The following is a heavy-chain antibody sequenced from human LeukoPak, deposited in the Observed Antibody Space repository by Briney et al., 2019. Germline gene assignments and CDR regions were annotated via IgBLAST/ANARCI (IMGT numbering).Heavy chain of an antibody. CDR2: ISSSSSTI. CDR3: ARDSPYSSSWYDNYYYYYYMDV. D-gene: IGHD6-13*01. V-gene: IGHV3-48*04. J-gene: IGHJ6*03. CDR1: GFTFSSYS. Sequence: GGSLRLSCAASGFTFSSYSMNWVRQAPGKGLEGVSYISSSSSTIYYADSVKGRFTISRDNAKNSLYLQMNSLRAEDTAVYYCARDSPYSSSWYDNYYYYYYMDVWGKGTTVTVSS.